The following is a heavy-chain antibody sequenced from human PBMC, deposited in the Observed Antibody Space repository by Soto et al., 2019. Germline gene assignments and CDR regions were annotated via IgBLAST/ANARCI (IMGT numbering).Heavy chain of an antibody. V-gene: IGHV1-8*01. CDR3: ARGDSSTSWYTYYYYYYMDV. CDR1: GYTFTSYG. Sequence: ASVKVSCKASGYTFTSYGINWVRQATGQGLEWMGWMNPNSGNTGYAQKFQGRVTMTRNTSISTAYMELSSLRSEDTAVYYCARGDSSTSWYTYYYYYYMDVWGKGTTVTVSS. J-gene: IGHJ6*03. CDR2: MNPNSGNT. D-gene: IGHD2-2*01.